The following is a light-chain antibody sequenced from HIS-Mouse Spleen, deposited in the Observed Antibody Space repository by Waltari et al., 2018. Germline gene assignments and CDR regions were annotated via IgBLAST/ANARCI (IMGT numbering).Light chain of an antibody. J-gene: IGLJ2*01. CDR1: SSNIGSNY. Sequence: QSVLTQPPSASGTPGQRVTISCSGSSSNIGSNYVYWYQQLPGTAPKLLIYRNNQRPSGVRDRFSGSKSGTSASLAISGLRSEDEADYYCAAWDDSLSGQDVVFGGGTKLTVL. CDR3: AAWDDSLSGQDVV. CDR2: RNN. V-gene: IGLV1-47*01.